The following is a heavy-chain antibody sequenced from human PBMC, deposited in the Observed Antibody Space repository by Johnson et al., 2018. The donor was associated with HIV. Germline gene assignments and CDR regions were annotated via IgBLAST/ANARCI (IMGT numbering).Heavy chain of an antibody. CDR1: GFTFTDYY. CDR2: ISSSGSTI. CDR3: ARDYGDDEVPDAFDI. D-gene: IGHD4-17*01. Sequence: QVQLVESGGGLVKPGGSLRLSCAASGFTFTDYYMNWMRQAPGKGLEWVSYISSSGSTIYYADSVKGRFTISRDNAKNSLYLQMNSLRAEDTAVYYCARDYGDDEVPDAFDIWGQGTVVIVSS. J-gene: IGHJ3*02. V-gene: IGHV3-11*04.